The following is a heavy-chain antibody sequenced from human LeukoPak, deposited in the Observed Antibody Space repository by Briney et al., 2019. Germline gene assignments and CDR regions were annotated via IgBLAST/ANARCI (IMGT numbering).Heavy chain of an antibody. J-gene: IGHJ5*02. V-gene: IGHV1-46*01. Sequence: ASVKVSCKASGYTFTSYYMHWVRQASGQGLEWMGIINPSGGSTSYAQKFQGRVTMTSDMSTSTVYMELSSLRSEDTAVYYCARAYYYDSSGYYTPGEWFDPWGQGTLVTVSS. D-gene: IGHD3-22*01. CDR2: INPSGGST. CDR3: ARAYYYDSSGYYTPGEWFDP. CDR1: GYTFTSYY.